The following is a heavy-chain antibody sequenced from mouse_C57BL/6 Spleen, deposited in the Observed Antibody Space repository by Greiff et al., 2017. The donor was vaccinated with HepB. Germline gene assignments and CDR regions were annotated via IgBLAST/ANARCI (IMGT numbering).Heavy chain of an antibody. CDR1: GFTFSSYA. CDR3: ARDMREDAMDY. J-gene: IGHJ4*01. CDR2: ISDGGSYT. D-gene: IGHD2-3*01. Sequence: EVKLQESGGGLVKPGGSLKLSCAASGFTFSSYAMSWVRQTPEKRLEWVATISDGGSYTYYPDNVKGRFTISRDNAKNNLYLQMSHLKSEDTAMYYCARDMREDAMDYWGQGTSVTVSS. V-gene: IGHV5-4*01.